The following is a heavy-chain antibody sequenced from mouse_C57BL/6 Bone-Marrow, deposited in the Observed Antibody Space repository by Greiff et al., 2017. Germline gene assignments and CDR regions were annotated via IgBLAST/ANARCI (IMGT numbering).Heavy chain of an antibody. J-gene: IGHJ1*03. D-gene: IGHD4-1*01. CDR1: GYTFTSYW. CDR2: IDPSDSYT. CDR3: ARGKLTGTGYWYFDV. Sequence: QVQLQQPGAELVRPGTSVKLSCKASGYTFTSYWMHWVKQRPGQGLEWIGVIDPSDSYTNYNQKFKGKATLTVDTSSSTAYMQLSSLTSEDSAVYYCARGKLTGTGYWYFDVWGTGTTVTVSS. V-gene: IGHV1-59*01.